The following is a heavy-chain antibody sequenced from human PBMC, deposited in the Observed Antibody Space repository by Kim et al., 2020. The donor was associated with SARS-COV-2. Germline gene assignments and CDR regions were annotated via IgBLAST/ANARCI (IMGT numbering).Heavy chain of an antibody. CDR1: GDSINSGGYY. CDR2: IYYSGST. V-gene: IGHV4-31*03. J-gene: IGHJ4*02. CDR3: AREGSYSSNFDY. Sequence: SETPSLTCTVSGDSINSGGYYWTWIRQPPGKGLEWIGYIYYSGSTYYNPSLKSRVTISVDTSRTRFSLKLSSVTAADTAVYYCAREGSYSSNFDYWGQGTLVTVSS. D-gene: IGHD3-10*01.